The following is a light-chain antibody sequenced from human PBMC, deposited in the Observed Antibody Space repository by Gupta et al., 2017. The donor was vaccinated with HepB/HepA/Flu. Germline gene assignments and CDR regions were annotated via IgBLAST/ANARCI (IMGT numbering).Light chain of an antibody. J-gene: IGKJ4*01. V-gene: IGKV1-39*01. CDR2: AAS. CDR1: QSISSY. Sequence: DIQMTQSPSSLSASVGDRVTITCRASQSISSYLNWYQQKPGKAPKLLIYAASRVQSGVPSRFSGSGSGTDFTLTISRRQPEDFATYYCQQRDSTPITFGGGTKVEIK. CDR3: QQRDSTPIT.